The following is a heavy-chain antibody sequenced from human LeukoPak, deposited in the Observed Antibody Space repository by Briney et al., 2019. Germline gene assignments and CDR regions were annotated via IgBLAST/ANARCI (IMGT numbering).Heavy chain of an antibody. Sequence: GESLKISCKGSGYSFTSYWIGWVRQMPGKGLEWMGIIYPGDSDTRYSPSFQGQVTISADKSISTAYLQWSSLKASDTAVYYCARLVDGHSSGYYFDYWGQGTLVTVSS. D-gene: IGHD3-22*01. V-gene: IGHV5-51*01. CDR3: ARLVDGHSSGYYFDY. J-gene: IGHJ4*02. CDR2: IYPGDSDT. CDR1: GYSFTSYW.